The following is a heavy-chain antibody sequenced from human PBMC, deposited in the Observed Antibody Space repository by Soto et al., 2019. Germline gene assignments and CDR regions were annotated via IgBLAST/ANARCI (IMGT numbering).Heavy chain of an antibody. CDR2: ISARGGNT. CDR3: AKGLTTSTQDPTDY. Sequence: GGSLRLSCAASGFTFNSYAMSWVRQAPGKGLEWVSTISARGGNTYYADSVKGRFTISRDNSKNTLYLQMSSRRAEDTAIYYCAKGLTTSTQDPTDYWGQGTLVTVSS. J-gene: IGHJ4*02. V-gene: IGHV3-23*01. D-gene: IGHD1-1*01. CDR1: GFTFNSYA.